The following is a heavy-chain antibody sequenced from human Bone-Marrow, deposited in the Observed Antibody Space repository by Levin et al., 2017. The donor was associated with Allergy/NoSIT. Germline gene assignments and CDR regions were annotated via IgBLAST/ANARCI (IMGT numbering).Heavy chain of an antibody. J-gene: IGHJ4*02. CDR2: ITGSGDNA. D-gene: IGHD2-2*01. CDR1: GFTFTSSA. Sequence: QPGGSLRLSCAASGFTFTSSAMSWVRQTAGKGLEWVSIITGSGDNADYADSVKGRFTISRDNSKNTLYLQMNSLRPEDTAVYYCAKGDCSTIGCRRVDHWGQGTLVTVSP. V-gene: IGHV3-23*01. CDR3: AKGDCSTIGCRRVDH.